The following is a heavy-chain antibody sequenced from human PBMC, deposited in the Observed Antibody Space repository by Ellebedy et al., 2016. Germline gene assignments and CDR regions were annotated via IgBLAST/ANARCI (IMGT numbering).Heavy chain of an antibody. CDR1: GYSISSGYY. V-gene: IGHV4-38-2*02. Sequence: SETLSLXCTVSGYSISSGYYWGWIRQPPGKGLEWIGSIYHSGSTYYNPSLKSRVTISVDTSKNQFSLKLSSVTAADTAVYYCAREPRYSSSLVYYYYYMDVWGKGTTVTVSS. D-gene: IGHD6-6*01. CDR2: IYHSGST. J-gene: IGHJ6*03. CDR3: AREPRYSSSLVYYYYYMDV.